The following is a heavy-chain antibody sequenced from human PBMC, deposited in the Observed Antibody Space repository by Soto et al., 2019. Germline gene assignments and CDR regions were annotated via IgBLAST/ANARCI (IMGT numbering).Heavy chain of an antibody. CDR3: AKDSGVDTNHHYYGLDV. D-gene: IGHD3-10*01. CDR1: GFTFSPYG. V-gene: IGHV3-30*18. J-gene: IGHJ6*02. Sequence: QVQLVESGGGVVQPGGSLRLTCVASGFTFSPYGMHWVRQASGRGLVWVAFISYEGSNKFYPESVKGRFTISRDNSKNTLYLQMDSLGAEDTAVYYCAKDSGVDTNHHYYGLDVRGQGTTVTVSS. CDR2: ISYEGSNK.